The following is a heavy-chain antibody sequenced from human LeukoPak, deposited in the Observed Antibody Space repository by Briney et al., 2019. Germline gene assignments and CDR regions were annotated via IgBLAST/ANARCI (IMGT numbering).Heavy chain of an antibody. Sequence: SSETLSLTCTVSGGSISSYYWSWIRQPAGKGLEWIGRIYTSGSTNYNPSLKSRVTMSVDTSKNQFSLKLSSVTAADTAAYYCARSSTTDANHYYYYYMDVWGRGTTVTVSS. CDR3: ARSSTTDANHYYYYYMDV. V-gene: IGHV4-4*07. J-gene: IGHJ6*03. D-gene: IGHD2-2*01. CDR2: IYTSGST. CDR1: GGSISSYY.